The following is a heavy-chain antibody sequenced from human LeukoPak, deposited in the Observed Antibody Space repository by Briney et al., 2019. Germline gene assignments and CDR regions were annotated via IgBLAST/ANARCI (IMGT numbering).Heavy chain of an antibody. V-gene: IGHV4-59*08. J-gene: IGHJ3*01. CDR2: IFQTGHS. CDR3: ARHPFSDGFDF. CDR1: GGSISTFY. Sequence: SETLSLTCTVSGGSISTFYWSWLRQPPGKGLEWIGYIFQTGHSNYNPSLKGRVTISVDTSKNQLSLKLYSVTVADTAIYYCARHPFSDGFDFWGQGTMVTVSS.